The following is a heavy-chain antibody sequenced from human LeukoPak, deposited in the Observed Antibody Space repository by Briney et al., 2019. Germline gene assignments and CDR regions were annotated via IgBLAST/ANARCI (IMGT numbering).Heavy chain of an antibody. CDR1: GFTFSSYS. CDR2: ISNDDLSK. J-gene: IGHJ4*02. V-gene: IGHV3-30*04. CDR3: ATERGATLGRSFDN. Sequence: QPGGSLRLSCAASGFTFSSYSMHWVRQAPGKGLEWVAVISNDDLSKFYTDSVKGRFSISRDNSKNTVYLQMNSLRAEDTAVYYCATERGATLGRSFDNWGLGTLVTVSS. D-gene: IGHD1-26*01.